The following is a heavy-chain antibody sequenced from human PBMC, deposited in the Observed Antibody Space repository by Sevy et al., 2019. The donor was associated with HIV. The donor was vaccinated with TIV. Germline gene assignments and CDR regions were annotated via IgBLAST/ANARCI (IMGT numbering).Heavy chain of an antibody. CDR3: ARVGGYCSGGNCYRLFYFDN. Sequence: ASVKVSCKASGYIFNNYGIGWVRQAPGQGLEWMGWISAYNGITNYAHKLQGRVTMTTDTSTSTAYMELRSLRSDDTVGYYCARVGGYCSGGNCYRLFYFDNWDQGTQVIVSS. D-gene: IGHD2-15*01. J-gene: IGHJ4*02. V-gene: IGHV1-18*01. CDR2: ISAYNGIT. CDR1: GYIFNNYG.